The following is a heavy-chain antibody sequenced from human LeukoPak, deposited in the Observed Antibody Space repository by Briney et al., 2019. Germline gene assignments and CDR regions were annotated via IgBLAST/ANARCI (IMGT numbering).Heavy chain of an antibody. Sequence: GGSLRLSCAASGFTFSSYAMHWVRQAPGKGLEWVAVISYDGSNKYYADSVKGRFTISRDNSKNTLYLQMNSLRAEDTAVYYCAKDLRRYYYDSSGYYYDAFDIWGQGTMVTVSS. D-gene: IGHD3-22*01. CDR1: GFTFSSYA. J-gene: IGHJ3*02. V-gene: IGHV3-30*04. CDR2: ISYDGSNK. CDR3: AKDLRRYYYDSSGYYYDAFDI.